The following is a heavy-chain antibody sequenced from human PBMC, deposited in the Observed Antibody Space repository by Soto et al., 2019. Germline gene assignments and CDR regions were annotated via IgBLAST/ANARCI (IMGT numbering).Heavy chain of an antibody. D-gene: IGHD5-18*01. J-gene: IGHJ6*02. Sequence: GGSLRLSCAASGFTFSSNAMHWVRQAPGKGLEWVAVISYDGSNKYYADSVKGRFTISRDNSKNTLYLQMNSLRAEDTAVYYCAKDVGYSYGYYYYGMDVWGQGTTVTVSS. V-gene: IGHV3-30*18. CDR2: ISYDGSNK. CDR1: GFTFSSNA. CDR3: AKDVGYSYGYYYYGMDV.